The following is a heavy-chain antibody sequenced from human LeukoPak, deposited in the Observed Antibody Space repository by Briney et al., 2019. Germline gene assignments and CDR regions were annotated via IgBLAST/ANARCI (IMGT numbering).Heavy chain of an antibody. CDR1: GFTFSSYS. Sequence: GGSLRLSCAASGFTFSSYSMNWVRQAPGKGLEWVSSISSSSSYIYYADSVKGRFTISRDNAKNSLYLQMNSLRAEDTAVYYCAREGGPSKKYDFWSGYGAPRYYYMDVWGKGTTVTVSS. D-gene: IGHD3-3*01. V-gene: IGHV3-21*01. CDR3: AREGGPSKKYDFWSGYGAPRYYYMDV. J-gene: IGHJ6*03. CDR2: ISSSSSYI.